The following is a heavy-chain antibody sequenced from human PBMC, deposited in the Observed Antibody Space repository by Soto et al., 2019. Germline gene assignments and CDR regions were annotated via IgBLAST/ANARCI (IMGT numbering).Heavy chain of an antibody. CDR1: GGTLSSYA. D-gene: IGHD3-3*01. CDR3: GWIFGEADY. Sequence: ASVKVSCKASGGTLSSYAISWVRQAPGQGLEWMGGIIPIFGTANYAQKFQGRVTITADESTSTAYMELSSLRSEDTAVYYCGWIFGEADYWGQGTLVTVSS. V-gene: IGHV1-69*13. CDR2: IIPIFGTA. J-gene: IGHJ4*02.